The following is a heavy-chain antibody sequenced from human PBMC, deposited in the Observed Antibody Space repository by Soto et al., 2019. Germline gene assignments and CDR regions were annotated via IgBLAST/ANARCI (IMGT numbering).Heavy chain of an antibody. CDR1: GGTFSSYA. CDR3: ARAVSGGDRITQGSYWYFDL. J-gene: IGHJ2*01. CDR2: IIPIFGTA. V-gene: IGHV1-69*12. Sequence: QVQLVQSGAEVKKPGSSVKVSCKASGGTFSSYAISWVRQAPGQGLEWMGGIIPIFGTANYAQKFQGRVTSSADESTSTAYMELSSLRSEDTAVYYCARAVSGGDRITQGSYWYFDLWGRGTLVTVSS. D-gene: IGHD2-21*02.